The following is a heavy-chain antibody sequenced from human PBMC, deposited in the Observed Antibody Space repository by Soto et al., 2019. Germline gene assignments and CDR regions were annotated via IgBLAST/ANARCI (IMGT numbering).Heavy chain of an antibody. CDR2: VYSGGTT. V-gene: IGHV3-66*01. D-gene: IGHD3-10*01. J-gene: IGHJ4*02. CDR3: ARGRSASSDFDS. CDR1: GFTVSTYY. Sequence: EVPLVESGGGLVQPGGSLRLSCAASGFTVSTYYMNWVRQAPGEGLEWVSVVYSGGTTYYADSVRGRFTISRDNSKSTLFLQMNCLRAEDTAVYYCARGRSASSDFDSWGQGTLVTVSS.